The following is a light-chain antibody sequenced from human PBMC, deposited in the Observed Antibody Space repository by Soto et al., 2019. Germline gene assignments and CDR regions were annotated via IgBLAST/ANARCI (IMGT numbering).Light chain of an antibody. CDR1: QSISSW. Sequence: DIQMTQSPSTLSGSVGDRVTITCRASQSISSWLAWYQQKPGKAPKLLIYDASALPRGVPSRFSGRGSGTKFTLTIASLQPDDFATYYCQQYETFSGTFGPGTKVDIK. CDR2: DAS. CDR3: QQYETFSGT. V-gene: IGKV1-5*01. J-gene: IGKJ1*01.